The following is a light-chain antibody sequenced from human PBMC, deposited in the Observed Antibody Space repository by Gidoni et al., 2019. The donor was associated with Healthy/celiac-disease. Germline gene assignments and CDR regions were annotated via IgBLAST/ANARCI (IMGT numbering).Light chain of an antibody. V-gene: IGKV3-11*01. Sequence: ELVLKKAPVTLSLSPGERATLSCSASQGVSRYLAWYQQTPGQAPRLLISDASNMAPGIPARFSGSGSATYFTLTISSLEPVDFAVYYCQQRSNSWTFGQGTKVEIK. J-gene: IGKJ1*01. CDR2: DAS. CDR3: QQRSNSWT. CDR1: QGVSRY.